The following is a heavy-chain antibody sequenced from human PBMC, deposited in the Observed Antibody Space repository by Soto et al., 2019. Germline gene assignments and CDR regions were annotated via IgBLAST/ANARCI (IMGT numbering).Heavy chain of an antibody. CDR3: ARYYYDSTYYYGMDV. Sequence: EASVKVSCKASGYTFTGYYMHWVRQAPGQGLEWMGWINPNSGGTNYAQKFQGRVTMTRDTSISTAYMELSRLRSDDTAVYYCARYYYDSTYYYGMDVWGQGTTVTVSS. J-gene: IGHJ6*01. CDR2: INPNSGGT. V-gene: IGHV1-2*02. D-gene: IGHD3-22*01. CDR1: GYTFTGYY.